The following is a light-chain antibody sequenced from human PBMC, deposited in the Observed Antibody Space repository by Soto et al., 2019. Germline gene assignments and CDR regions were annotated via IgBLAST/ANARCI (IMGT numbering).Light chain of an antibody. J-gene: IGKJ5*01. CDR3: QQYHNWPYT. CDR2: GAS. CDR1: QSVSSN. Sequence: EIVMTQSPATLSVSPGEGATLSCRASQSVSSNLAWYQQKPGQAPRLLIYGASTRATGIPARFSGSGAGTEFSLTISSLPSEDFAVYYCQQYHNWPYTFGQGTRREIK. V-gene: IGKV3-15*01.